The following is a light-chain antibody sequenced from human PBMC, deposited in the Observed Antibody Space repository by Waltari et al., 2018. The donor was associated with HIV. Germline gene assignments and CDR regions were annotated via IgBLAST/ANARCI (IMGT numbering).Light chain of an antibody. CDR1: NSNSGKNF. V-gene: IGLV1-47*01. Sequence: QPKMTRPPSASKTPGRRIPMSVSGCNSNSGKNFTHWYKQIPDAAPRRVMARNDQRPAGVTDRFSGTKSGTSAFLAITNLRLDDEATYVCASWDDNLRHWVFGGGTKLTVL. CDR3: ASWDDNLRHWV. CDR2: RND. J-gene: IGLJ3*02.